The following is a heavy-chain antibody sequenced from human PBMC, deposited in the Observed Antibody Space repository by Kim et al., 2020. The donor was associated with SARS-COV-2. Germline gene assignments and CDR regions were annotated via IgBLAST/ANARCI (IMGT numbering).Heavy chain of an antibody. D-gene: IGHD3-16*01. CDR3: ARHYDHRLYSYSGMDV. CDR1: GDTFGRYS. Sequence: SVKVSCKASGDTFGRYSVTWVRQAPRQGLEYMGGIIPIFGTTNYAPKFQGRVTITADESTSTAFMELSSLRSDDTAVYFCARHYDHRLYSYSGMDVWGQGTTVTVSS. CDR2: IIPIFGTT. V-gene: IGHV1-69*13. J-gene: IGHJ6*02.